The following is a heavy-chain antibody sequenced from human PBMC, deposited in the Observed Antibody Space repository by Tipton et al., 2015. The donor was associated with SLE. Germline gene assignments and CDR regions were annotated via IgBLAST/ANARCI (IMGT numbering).Heavy chain of an antibody. CDR1: GFTSSSYW. V-gene: IGHV3-7*01. Sequence: LSLTCAASGFTSSSYWMSWVRQAPGKGLEWVANIKPDGSEGFYVESVKGRFTISRDNAQDSLYLQMNSLRAEDTAVYYCARGDFVGAAFVDAFDIWGQGTVVPVSS. D-gene: IGHD1-26*01. J-gene: IGHJ3*02. CDR3: ARGDFVGAAFVDAFDI. CDR2: IKPDGSEG.